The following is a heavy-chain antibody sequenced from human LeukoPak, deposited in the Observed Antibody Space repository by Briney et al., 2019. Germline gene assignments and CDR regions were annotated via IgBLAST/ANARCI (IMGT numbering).Heavy chain of an antibody. CDR3: GNYNYYYYMDV. Sequence: PGGSLRLSCAASGFIFNNAWMSWVRQAPGKGLEWVGRIKSKNDGGTTDYAAPVKGGFTISRDDSKNTLYLQMNSLKTEDTAVYYCGNYNYYYYMDVWGKGTTVTVSS. D-gene: IGHD1-1*01. CDR2: IKSKNDGGTT. V-gene: IGHV3-15*01. J-gene: IGHJ6*03. CDR1: GFIFNNAW.